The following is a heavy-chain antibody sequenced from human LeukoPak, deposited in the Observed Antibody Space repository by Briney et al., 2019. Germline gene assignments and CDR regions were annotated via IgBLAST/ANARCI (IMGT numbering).Heavy chain of an antibody. D-gene: IGHD3-10*01. J-gene: IGHJ4*02. CDR2: ISYDGSNK. CDR3: AFSYYYGSGSYPFDY. Sequence: PGRSLRLSCAASGFTFSSYAMHWVRQAPGKGLEWVAVISYDGSNKYYADSVKGRFTISRDNSKNTLYLQMDSLRAEDTAVYYCAFSYYYGSGSYPFDYWGQGTLVTVSS. CDR1: GFTFSSYA. V-gene: IGHV3-30-3*01.